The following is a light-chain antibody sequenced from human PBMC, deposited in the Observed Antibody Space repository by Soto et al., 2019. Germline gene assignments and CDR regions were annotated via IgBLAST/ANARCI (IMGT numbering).Light chain of an antibody. CDR1: QSVDIN. Sequence: EIVMTQSPVTLSASPGDTVTLSCRASQSVDINLAWYQQKPGRAPRLLIAEASTRASDIPSRFSGSGSGTDFTLTISSLQSEDSAMYFCQQYSKWPPRYTFGQGTKVQIK. CDR3: QQYSKWPPRYT. J-gene: IGKJ2*01. CDR2: EAS. V-gene: IGKV3-15*01.